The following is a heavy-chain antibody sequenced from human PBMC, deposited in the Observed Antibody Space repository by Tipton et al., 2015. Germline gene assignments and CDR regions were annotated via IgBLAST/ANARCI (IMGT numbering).Heavy chain of an antibody. Sequence: QLVQSGAEVKKPGSSLKLSCKTSGYTFTANYIHWVRQAPGQGLEWMGWINPDSQGIKIAERFQGRITMTRDTSVSTAYLELRRLRSDDTAVYYCARDARKGSMVWEITSEFDSWGQGTLVTVSS. J-gene: IGHJ4*02. CDR1: GYTFTANY. CDR3: ARDARKGSMVWEITSEFDS. D-gene: IGHD3-10*01. V-gene: IGHV1-2*02. CDR2: INPDSQGI.